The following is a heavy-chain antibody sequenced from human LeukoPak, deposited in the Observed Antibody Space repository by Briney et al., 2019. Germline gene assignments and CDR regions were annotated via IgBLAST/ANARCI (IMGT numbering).Heavy chain of an antibody. CDR1: GYTFTAKY. Sequence: ASVKVSCKASGYTFTAKYLHWVRQAPGQGLEWMGWVNPNSGGRTYAQKFQGRVATTSDTSINTAYMELETLTSDDTAVYYCAPNSGYSSGWFIGWGQGTLVIVSS. D-gene: IGHD6-19*01. CDR3: APNSGYSSGWFIG. CDR2: VNPNSGGR. V-gene: IGHV1-2*02. J-gene: IGHJ4*02.